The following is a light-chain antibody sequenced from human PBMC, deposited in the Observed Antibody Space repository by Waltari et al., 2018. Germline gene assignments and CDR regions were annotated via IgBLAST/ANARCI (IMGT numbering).Light chain of an antibody. CDR1: QSVSRA. CDR3: QKYESLPAT. J-gene: IGKJ1*01. V-gene: IGKV3-20*01. CDR2: DAF. Sequence: EIVLTQSPGTLSLSPGERATLSYRASQSVSRALAWYQQKPGQAPRLLIYDAFSRATGIPDRFSGSGSGTDFSPTISRLEPEDFAVYYCQKYESLPATFGQGTKVEIK.